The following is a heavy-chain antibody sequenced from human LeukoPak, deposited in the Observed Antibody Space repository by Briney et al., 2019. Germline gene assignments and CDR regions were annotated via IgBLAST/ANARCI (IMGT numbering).Heavy chain of an antibody. V-gene: IGHV1-69*01. D-gene: IGHD2-21*02. CDR2: IIPIFGTA. CDR1: GGTFSSYA. J-gene: IGHJ3*02. CDR3: ATRSDLAYCGGDCYSAYDAFDI. Sequence: SVKVSCKASGGTFSSYAISWVRQAPGQGLEWMGGIIPIFGTANYAQKFQGRVTITADESTSTAYMELSSLRSEDTVVYYCATRSDLAYCGGDCYSAYDAFDIWGQGTMVTVSS.